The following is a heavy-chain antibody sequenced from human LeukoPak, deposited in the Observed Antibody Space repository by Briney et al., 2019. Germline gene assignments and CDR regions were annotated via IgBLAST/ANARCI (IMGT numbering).Heavy chain of an antibody. CDR3: ARGLSGGVVARQRRFDY. CDR2: INHSGST. CDR1: GGSFSGYY. J-gene: IGHJ4*02. Sequence: SETLSLTCAVYGGSFSGYYWSWIRQPPGKGLEWIGEINHSGSTNYNPSLKSRVTTSVDTSKNQFSLELSSVTAADTAVYYCARGLSGGVVARQRRFDYWGQGTLVTVSS. V-gene: IGHV4-34*01. D-gene: IGHD6-6*01.